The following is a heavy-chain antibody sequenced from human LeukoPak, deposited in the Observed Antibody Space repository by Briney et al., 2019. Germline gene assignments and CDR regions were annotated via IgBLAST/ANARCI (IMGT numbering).Heavy chain of an antibody. CDR1: GGSISPYY. J-gene: IGHJ5*01. CDR3: TRILDSGCSDS. D-gene: IGHD6-19*01. CDR2: VHYTGST. V-gene: IGHV4-59*07. Sequence: SDTLSLTCSVSGGSISPYYWSWIRQPPGKELQWIGYVHYTGSTKYNPSLKSRVTLSLDTSLNQFSLKMTPVSAADTAVYYCTRILDSGCSDSWGQGTLVTVSS.